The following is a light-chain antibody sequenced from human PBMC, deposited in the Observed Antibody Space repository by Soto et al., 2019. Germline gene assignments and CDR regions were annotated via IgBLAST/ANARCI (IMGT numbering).Light chain of an antibody. V-gene: IGKV3-20*01. Sequence: EIVLTQSPGTLSLSPGERATLSFRASQSISSTYLAWYQQKPGQAPRRLILGASTKATGIPDRFSGGGSVTDFSLTNSRLETVDCVVYYCQPYGGSPSFTFGQGTRLEI. CDR1: QSISSTY. CDR2: GAS. J-gene: IGKJ5*01. CDR3: QPYGGSPSFT.